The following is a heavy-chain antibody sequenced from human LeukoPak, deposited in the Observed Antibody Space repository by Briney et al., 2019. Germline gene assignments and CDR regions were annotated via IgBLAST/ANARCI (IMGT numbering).Heavy chain of an antibody. D-gene: IGHD1-1*01. CDR2: ISDNGGST. Sequence: GGSLRLSCSASGFILRSHAMHWVRQAPGKGLEYVSRISDNGGSTYYADSVKGRFTISRDNSKNTLYLQMSGLRAVDTAVYYCVKDNEAGGSPFDRWGQGTLVTVSS. V-gene: IGHV3-64D*06. J-gene: IGHJ4*02. CDR1: GFILRSHA. CDR3: VKDNEAGGSPFDR.